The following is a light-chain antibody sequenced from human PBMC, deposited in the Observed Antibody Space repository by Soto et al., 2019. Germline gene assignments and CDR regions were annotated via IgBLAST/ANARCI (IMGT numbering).Light chain of an antibody. J-gene: IGKJ5*01. CDR1: QSVRSSN. CDR2: GTS. Sequence: EIVLTQSPGTLSLSPGERATLSCRASQSVRSSNLAWFQQKPGQAPRLLIYGTSDRATGNPDRFSGSGSGTDFTLTISRLEPEDSAVYYCQQFDDSVTFGQGTRLEIK. V-gene: IGKV3-20*01. CDR3: QQFDDSVT.